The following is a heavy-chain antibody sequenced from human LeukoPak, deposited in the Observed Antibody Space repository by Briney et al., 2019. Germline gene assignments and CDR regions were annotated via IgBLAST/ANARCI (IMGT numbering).Heavy chain of an antibody. J-gene: IGHJ4*02. Sequence: ASVKVSCKASGFTFTSSAMQWVRQARGQRLEWIGWVVVGSGNTNYAQKFQERVAITRDMSTSTAYMELSSLRSEDTAVYYCAAEDRWSGSDYWGQGTLVTVSS. CDR3: AAEDRWSGSDY. CDR2: VVVGSGNT. D-gene: IGHD6-13*01. CDR1: GFTFTSSA. V-gene: IGHV1-58*02.